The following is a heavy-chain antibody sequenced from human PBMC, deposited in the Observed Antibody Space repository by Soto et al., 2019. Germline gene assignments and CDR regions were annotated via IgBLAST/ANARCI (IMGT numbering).Heavy chain of an antibody. CDR2: ISYDGSNK. V-gene: IGHV3-30-3*01. J-gene: IGHJ4*02. CDR1: GFTFSSYA. D-gene: IGHD3-10*01. Sequence: QVQLVESGGGVVQPGRSLRLTCAASGFTFSSYAMHWVRQAPGKGLEWVTVISYDGSNKYYADSVKGRFTNSRDNSINTQYLQMNSLRAEDSAVYYCAREGYYYGSVWGNPFVYWGQGTLVTVSS. CDR3: AREGYYYGSVWGNPFVY.